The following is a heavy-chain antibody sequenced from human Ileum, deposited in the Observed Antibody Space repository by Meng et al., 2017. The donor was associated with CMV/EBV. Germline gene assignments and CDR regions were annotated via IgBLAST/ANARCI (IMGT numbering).Heavy chain of an antibody. D-gene: IGHD6-19*01. CDR3: ARGSPYSSYYFDY. CDR1: GFTFSNYW. Sequence: GESLKISCAASGFTFSNYWMSWVRQTPGKGLEWVANMKQDGSEKHYVDSVKGRFTISRDNAKNSLYLQINSLRVEDTAVYYCARGSPYSSYYFDYWGQGTLVTVSS. V-gene: IGHV3-7*01. J-gene: IGHJ4*02. CDR2: MKQDGSEK.